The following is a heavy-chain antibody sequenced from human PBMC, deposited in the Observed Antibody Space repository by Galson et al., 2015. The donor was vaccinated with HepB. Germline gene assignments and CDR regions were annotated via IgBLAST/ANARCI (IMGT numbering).Heavy chain of an antibody. Sequence: SVKVSCKASGGTFSSYTISWVRQAPGQGLEWMGRIIPILGIANYAQKFQGRVTITADKSTSTAYMKLSSLRSEDTAVYYCARHRGYSGYDYSDYYYGMDVWGQGTTVTVSS. CDR1: GGTFSSYT. V-gene: IGHV1-69*02. D-gene: IGHD5-12*01. CDR3: ARHRGYSGYDYSDYYYGMDV. CDR2: IIPILGIA. J-gene: IGHJ6*02.